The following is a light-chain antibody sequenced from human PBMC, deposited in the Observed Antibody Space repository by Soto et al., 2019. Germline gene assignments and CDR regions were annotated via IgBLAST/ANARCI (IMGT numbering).Light chain of an antibody. Sequence: DIQMTHSPSSLSASVGDRVTITCXASQDINKNLIWYQQKPGKAPKLLIYDASDLETGVPSRFSGSGSGTGFTFTISSLQPEDFATYYCQQYESLPLTFGQGTRLEI. J-gene: IGKJ5*01. CDR2: DAS. CDR1: QDINKN. CDR3: QQYESLPLT. V-gene: IGKV1-33*01.